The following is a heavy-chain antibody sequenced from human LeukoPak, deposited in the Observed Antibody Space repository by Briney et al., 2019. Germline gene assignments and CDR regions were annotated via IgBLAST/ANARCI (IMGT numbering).Heavy chain of an antibody. V-gene: IGHV1-18*04. Sequence: ASVKVSCKASGYTFTGYYMHWVRQATGQGLEWMGWISGYNGNTNYAQKLQGRVTMTTDTSTSTAYMELRSLRSDDTAVYYCARDRYCSGGTCYSGNYYYYYMDVWGKGTTVTISS. J-gene: IGHJ6*03. CDR2: ISGYNGNT. D-gene: IGHD2-15*01. CDR1: GYTFTGYY. CDR3: ARDRYCSGGTCYSGNYYYYYMDV.